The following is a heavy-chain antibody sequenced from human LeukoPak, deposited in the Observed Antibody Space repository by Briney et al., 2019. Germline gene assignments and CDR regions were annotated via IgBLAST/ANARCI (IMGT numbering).Heavy chain of an antibody. CDR3: VRRGPNNSGLDY. D-gene: IGHD6-19*01. V-gene: IGHV3-21*01. CDR1: GFTFSSYT. J-gene: IGHJ4*02. CDR2: ITSTSTYI. Sequence: GGSLRLSCTASGFTFSSYTFNWVRQAPGKGLEWAASITSTSTYIYYADSVQGRFAVSRDNAKNSLYLQMNSLRAEDTAVCYCVRRGPNNSGLDYWGQGTLVTVSS.